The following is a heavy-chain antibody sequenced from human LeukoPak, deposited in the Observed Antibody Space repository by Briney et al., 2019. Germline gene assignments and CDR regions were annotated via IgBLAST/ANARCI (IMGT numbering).Heavy chain of an antibody. V-gene: IGHV3-33*01. Sequence: GRSLRLSCAASGFTFNSYGMHWVRQAPGKGLEWVAVIWYDESKKYHADSVKGRFTISRDVPKNTLYLQMNSLRAEDTAVYYCARDGGIGLDYWGQGTLVTVSS. CDR1: GFTFNSYG. CDR3: ARDGGIGLDY. D-gene: IGHD3-3*01. CDR2: IWYDESKK. J-gene: IGHJ4*02.